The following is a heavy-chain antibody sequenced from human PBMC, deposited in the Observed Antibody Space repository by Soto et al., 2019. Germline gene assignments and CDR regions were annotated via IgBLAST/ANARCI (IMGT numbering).Heavy chain of an antibody. D-gene: IGHD3-10*01. CDR2: INGDGTRA. V-gene: IGHV3-74*01. CDR3: ARGGAAGRGDAIDI. J-gene: IGHJ6*02. CDR1: GFTFRNQW. Sequence: EVQLEESGGGAVQLGESLRVTCVASGFTFRNQWMHWVRQVPGKGLVWVSRINGDGTRASYADFVKGRFTISRDNARNLHFLQLNSLTAEDAGVYHCARGGAAGRGDAIDIWGPGTTVAVSS.